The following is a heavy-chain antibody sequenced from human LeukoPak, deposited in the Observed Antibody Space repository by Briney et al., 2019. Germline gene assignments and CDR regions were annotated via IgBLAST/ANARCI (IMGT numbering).Heavy chain of an antibody. CDR1: GFTFSTYW. CDR2: VKQDGSEK. V-gene: IGHV3-7*04. Sequence: GGSLRLSCAASGFTFSTYWMSWVRHAPGKGLEWVANVKQDGSEKYYVDSVKGRFTISRDNAKNSLYLQMNSLRDEDTAIYYCARAVAPRSVDIWGQGTMVTVSS. J-gene: IGHJ3*02. CDR3: ARAVAPRSVDI. D-gene: IGHD6-19*01.